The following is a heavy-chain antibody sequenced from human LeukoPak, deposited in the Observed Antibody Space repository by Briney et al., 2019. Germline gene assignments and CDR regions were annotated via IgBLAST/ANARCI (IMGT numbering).Heavy chain of an antibody. J-gene: IGHJ6*04. V-gene: IGHV3-30*18. CDR2: ISYDGSNK. Sequence: GSLRLSCAASGFTFSSYGMSWVRQAPGKGLEWVAVISYDGSNKYYADSVKGRFTISRDNSKNTLYLQMNSLRAEDTAVYYCAKDLEKQPDVWGKGTTVTVSS. CDR1: GFTFSSYG. CDR3: AKDLEKQPDV. D-gene: IGHD1-1*01.